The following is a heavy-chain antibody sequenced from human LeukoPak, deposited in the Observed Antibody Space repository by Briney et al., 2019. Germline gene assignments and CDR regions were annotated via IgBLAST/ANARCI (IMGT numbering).Heavy chain of an antibody. CDR1: GFTFSSYW. D-gene: IGHD3-10*01. CDR3: ASLLWFGESLPNWFDS. CDR2: VNTDGSTT. J-gene: IGHJ5*01. Sequence: GGSLRLSCAASGFTFSSYWMHGVRQAPGKGLVWVSRVNTDGSTTSYADSVKGRFTISRDNAKNTLYLQMNSLRAEDTALYYCASLLWFGESLPNWFDSWGQGTLVTVSS. V-gene: IGHV3-74*01.